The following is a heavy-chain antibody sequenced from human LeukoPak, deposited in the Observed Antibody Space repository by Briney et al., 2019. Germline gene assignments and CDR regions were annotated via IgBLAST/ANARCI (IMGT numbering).Heavy chain of an antibody. D-gene: IGHD2-21*02. Sequence: ASVKVSCKASGYAFTGYYMHWVRQAPGQGLEWMGWINPNSGGTNYAQKFQGRVTMTRDTSISTAYMELSRLRSDDTAVYYCARRYCGGDCSFDYWGQGTLVTVSS. CDR3: ARRYCGGDCSFDY. CDR1: GYAFTGYY. J-gene: IGHJ4*02. CDR2: INPNSGGT. V-gene: IGHV1-2*02.